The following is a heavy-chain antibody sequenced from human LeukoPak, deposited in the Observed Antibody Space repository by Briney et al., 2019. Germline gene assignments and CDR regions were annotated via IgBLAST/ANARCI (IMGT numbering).Heavy chain of an antibody. Sequence: GGSLRLSCTASGFTFNNYWMHWVRQAPGKGLVWVSRINSDETTTGYAASVKGRFTISRDNAKNTLYLQMKSLRAEDTAVYYYARVSSKATVRGLITKKNYYYYYMDVWGKGTTVTISS. CDR1: GFTFNNYW. V-gene: IGHV3-74*01. J-gene: IGHJ6*03. CDR2: INSDETTT. D-gene: IGHD3-10*01. CDR3: ARVSSKATVRGLITKKNYYYYYMDV.